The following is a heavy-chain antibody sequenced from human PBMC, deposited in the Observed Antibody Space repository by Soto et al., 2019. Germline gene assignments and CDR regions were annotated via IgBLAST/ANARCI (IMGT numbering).Heavy chain of an antibody. CDR3: ARGIIAAAGTRFDP. Sequence: QVQLQQWGAGLLKPSETLSLTCAVYGGSFSGYYWSWIRQPPGKGLEWIGEINHSGSTNYNPSLKSRVTISVDTAKNQFSLKLSSVTATDTAVYYCARGIIAAAGTRFDPWGQGTLVTVSS. CDR2: INHSGST. V-gene: IGHV4-34*01. CDR1: GGSFSGYY. J-gene: IGHJ5*02. D-gene: IGHD6-13*01.